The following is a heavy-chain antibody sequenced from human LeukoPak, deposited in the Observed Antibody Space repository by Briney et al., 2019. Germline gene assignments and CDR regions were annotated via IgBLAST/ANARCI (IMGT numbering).Heavy chain of an antibody. V-gene: IGHV4-59*09. CDR3: ARGSGSYPSIDH. Sequence: GYIYYRWSTNYTPSLKSRVTISVDTSKNQFSLKLSSVTAADTAVYYCARGSGSYPSIDHWGQGTLVTVSS. J-gene: IGHJ4*02. D-gene: IGHD1-26*01. CDR2: IYYRWST.